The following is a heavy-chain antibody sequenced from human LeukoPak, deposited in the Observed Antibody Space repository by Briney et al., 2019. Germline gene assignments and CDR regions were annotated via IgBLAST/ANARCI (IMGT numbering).Heavy chain of an antibody. D-gene: IGHD2-15*01. CDR3: ATHGRGYCSGGSCGGLDS. CDR2: IIPILGTR. J-gene: IGHJ4*02. Sequence: SVNVSCKPSGDTFSSKTITWVRQAPGQGLQWMGGIIPILGTRNYAQKFQDRVAITTDESTSTIYMELRSLRYEDAAVYYCATHGRGYCSGGSCGGLDSWGQGTLVTVSS. CDR1: GDTFSSKT. V-gene: IGHV1-69*16.